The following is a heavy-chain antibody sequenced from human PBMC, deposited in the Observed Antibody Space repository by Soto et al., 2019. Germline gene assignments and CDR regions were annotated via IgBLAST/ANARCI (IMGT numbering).Heavy chain of an antibody. V-gene: IGHV3-30*18. CDR2: ISYDGSNK. CDR3: AKDGGQTTGDFYYYYGMDV. Sequence: GGSLRLSCAASGFTFSSYGMHWVRQAPGKGLEWVAVISYDGSNKYYADSVKGRFTISRDNSKNTLYLQMNSLRAEDTAVYYCAKDGGQTTGDFYYYYGMDVWGQGTTVTVSS. D-gene: IGHD4-17*01. CDR1: GFTFSSYG. J-gene: IGHJ6*02.